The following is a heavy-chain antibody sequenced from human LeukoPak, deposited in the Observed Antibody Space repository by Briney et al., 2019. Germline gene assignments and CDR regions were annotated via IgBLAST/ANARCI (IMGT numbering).Heavy chain of an antibody. CDR2: IIPIFGTA. CDR3: ASLSAGSGYSGTRRPGGIGVY. J-gene: IGHJ4*02. Sequence: SVKVSCKASGGTFSSYAISWVRQAPGQGLEWMGGIIPIFGTANYAQKFQGRVTITADESTSTAYMELSSLRSEDTAVYYCASLSAGSGYSGTRRPGGIGVYWGQGTLVTVSS. D-gene: IGHD3-3*01. V-gene: IGHV1-69*13. CDR1: GGTFSSYA.